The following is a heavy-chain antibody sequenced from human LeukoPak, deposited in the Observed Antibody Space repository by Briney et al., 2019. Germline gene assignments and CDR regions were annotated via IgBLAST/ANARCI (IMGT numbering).Heavy chain of an antibody. Sequence: GGSLRLSCVASGFPFPTYAMMWVRQAPGKGLEWVSSVRVSDGARFYADSVKGRFTTSRDNAKNSLYLQMNSLRAEDTALYYCAKEAVVYGDRNFDYWGQGTLVTVSS. V-gene: IGHV3-23*01. CDR2: VRVSDGAR. J-gene: IGHJ4*02. CDR3: AKEAVVYGDRNFDY. D-gene: IGHD4-17*01. CDR1: GFPFPTYA.